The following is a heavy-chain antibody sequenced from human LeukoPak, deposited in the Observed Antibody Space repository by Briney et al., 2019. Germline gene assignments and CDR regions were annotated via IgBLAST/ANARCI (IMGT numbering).Heavy chain of an antibody. CDR2: IYSGGTI. J-gene: IGHJ4*02. Sequence: GGSLRLSCAASGFTVSSNYMSWVRQAPGKGLEWVSIIYSGGTINYADPVKGRFTISRDNSKNTVYLQMNSLRAEDTAVYYCARGHGSGSDDYFDYWGQGTLVTVSS. CDR3: ARGHGSGSDDYFDY. D-gene: IGHD3-22*01. V-gene: IGHV3-53*01. CDR1: GFTVSSNY.